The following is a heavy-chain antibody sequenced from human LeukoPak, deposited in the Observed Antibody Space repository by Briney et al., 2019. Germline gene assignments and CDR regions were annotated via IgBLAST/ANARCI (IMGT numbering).Heavy chain of an antibody. V-gene: IGHV3-7*01. CDR2: IRQNGAEI. J-gene: IGHJ4*02. CDR3: ADPGVGY. D-gene: IGHD2-8*01. CDR1: GFTFNKNW. Sequence: GGSLRLSCVASGFTFNKNWMSWVRQVPGKGLEWVANIRQNGAEITYVDSVEGRFTISRDNAQNSLYLQMNNLRVEDTAVYYCADPGVGYWGQGTLVTVSA.